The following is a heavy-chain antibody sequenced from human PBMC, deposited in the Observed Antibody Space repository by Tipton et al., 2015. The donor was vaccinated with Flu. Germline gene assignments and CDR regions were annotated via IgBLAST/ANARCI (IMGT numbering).Heavy chain of an antibody. CDR1: GGSINNYS. J-gene: IGHJ6*04. CDR2: IHYRGST. CDR3: ARGGGSRAVYYYDMDV. D-gene: IGHD1-26*01. Sequence: LRLSCTVSGGSINNYSWNWIRQPPGKGLEWIGSIHYRGSTNYNPSLNSRVTITFDTSKNQVSLKLNSVTAADTAVYYCARGGGSRAVYYYDMDVWNKRTTVTVSS. V-gene: IGHV4-59*01.